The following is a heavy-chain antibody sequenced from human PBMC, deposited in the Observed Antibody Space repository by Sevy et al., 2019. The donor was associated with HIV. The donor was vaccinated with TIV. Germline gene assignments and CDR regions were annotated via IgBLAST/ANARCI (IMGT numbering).Heavy chain of an antibody. D-gene: IGHD1-26*01. V-gene: IGHV3-21*01. CDR3: ARGVGLDC. CDR2: MTSSGSYI. J-gene: IGHJ4*02. Sequence: GGSLRLSCAASGFTFSTSTMNWVRQAPGKGLEWVSLMTSSGSYILYADSVKGRFTISRDNAKNSVFLQMNSLRADDTAMYYCARGVGLDCWGQGALVTVSS. CDR1: GFTFSTST.